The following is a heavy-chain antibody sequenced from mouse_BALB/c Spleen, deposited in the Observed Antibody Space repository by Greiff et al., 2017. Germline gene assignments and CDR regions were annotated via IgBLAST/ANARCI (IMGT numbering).Heavy chain of an antibody. J-gene: IGHJ3*01. CDR3: ARLYGNPFAY. V-gene: IGHV3-2*02. CDR1: GYSITSDYA. CDR2: ISYSGST. D-gene: IGHD2-10*02. Sequence: EVKLMESGPGLVKPSQSLSLTCTVTGYSITSDYAWNWIRQSPGNKLEWMGYISYSGSTSYNPSLKSRISITRDTSKNQFFLQLNSVTTEDTATYYCARLYGNPFAYWGQGTLVTVSA.